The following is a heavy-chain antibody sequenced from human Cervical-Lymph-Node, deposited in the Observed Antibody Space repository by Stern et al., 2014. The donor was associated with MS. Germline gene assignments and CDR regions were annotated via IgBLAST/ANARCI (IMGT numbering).Heavy chain of an antibody. CDR1: GGSMSGFY. V-gene: IGHV4-59*01. J-gene: IGHJ4*02. D-gene: IGHD6-6*01. CDR2: LYNSGSS. CDR3: ARGAGEQVVGSSFHY. Sequence: QLQLQESGPGLVRPSETLSLTCTVSGGSMSGFYWGWIRQPPGKGLEWVGYLYNSGSSRYNPSLKSRGTISVDMSKNEVSLKVSSVTAADTAIYYCARGAGEQVVGSSFHYWGQGTLVTVSS.